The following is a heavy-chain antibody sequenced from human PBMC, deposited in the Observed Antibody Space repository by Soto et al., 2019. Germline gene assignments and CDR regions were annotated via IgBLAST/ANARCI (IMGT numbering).Heavy chain of an antibody. Sequence: GASVKVSCKASGYTFTGYYMHWVRQAPGQGLEWMGWINPNSGGTNYAQKFQGWVTMTRDTSISTAYMELSRLRSDDTAVYYCAREVVVIPYYYGMDVWGQGTTVTVSS. CDR1: GYTFTGYY. D-gene: IGHD3-22*01. J-gene: IGHJ6*02. V-gene: IGHV1-2*04. CDR3: AREVVVIPYYYGMDV. CDR2: INPNSGGT.